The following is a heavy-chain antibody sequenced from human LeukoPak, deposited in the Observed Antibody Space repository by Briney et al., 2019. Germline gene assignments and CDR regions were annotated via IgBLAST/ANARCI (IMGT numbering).Heavy chain of an antibody. D-gene: IGHD5-24*01. V-gene: IGHV4-34*01. J-gene: IGHJ3*02. CDR1: GGSFSGYY. CDR3: ARGGGPMATATSSDAFDI. CDR2: IYHSGST. Sequence: SETLSLTCAVYGGSFSGYYWSWIRQPPGKGLEWIGYIYHSGSTYYNPSLKSRVTISVDRSKNQFSLKLSSVTAADTAVYYCARGGGPMATATSSDAFDIWGQGTMVTVSS.